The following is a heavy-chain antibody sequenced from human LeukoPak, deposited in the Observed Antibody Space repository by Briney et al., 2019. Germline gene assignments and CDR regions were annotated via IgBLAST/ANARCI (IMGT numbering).Heavy chain of an antibody. V-gene: IGHV1-3*01. CDR1: GYTFTSYA. D-gene: IGHD1-26*01. Sequence: EASVKVSCTASGYTFTSYAMHWVRQAPGQRLEWMGWINAGNGNTKYSQKFQGRVTITRDTSASTAYMELSSLRSEDTAVYYCARDGLIVGATWVDFDYWGQGTPVTVSS. J-gene: IGHJ4*02. CDR2: INAGNGNT. CDR3: ARDGLIVGATWVDFDY.